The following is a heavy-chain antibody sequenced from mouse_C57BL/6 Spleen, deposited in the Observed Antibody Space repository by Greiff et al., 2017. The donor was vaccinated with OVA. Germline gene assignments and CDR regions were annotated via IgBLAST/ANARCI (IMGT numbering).Heavy chain of an antibody. J-gene: IGHJ2*01. Sequence: QVQLKQSGAELMKPGASVKLSCKATGYTFTGYWIEWVKQRPGHGLEWIGEILPGSGSTNYNEKFKGKATFTADTSSNTAYMQLSSLTTEDSAIYYCARSRPEYYGSSYGDYWGQGTTLTVSS. D-gene: IGHD1-1*01. CDR2: ILPGSGST. V-gene: IGHV1-9*01. CDR1: GYTFTGYW. CDR3: ARSRPEYYGSSYGDY.